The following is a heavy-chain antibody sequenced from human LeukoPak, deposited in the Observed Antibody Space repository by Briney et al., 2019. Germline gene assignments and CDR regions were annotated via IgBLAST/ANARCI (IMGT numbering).Heavy chain of an antibody. J-gene: IGHJ5*02. CDR3: ARAARITMVRGVIPNWFDP. Sequence: ASVKVSCKASGYTFTSYYMHWVRQAPGQGLEWMGIINPSGGSTSYAQKFQGRVTMTRDTSTSTVYMELSSLRSEDTAVYYCARAARITMVRGVIPNWFDPWGQGTLVTVS. D-gene: IGHD3-10*01. V-gene: IGHV1-46*01. CDR2: INPSGGST. CDR1: GYTFTSYY.